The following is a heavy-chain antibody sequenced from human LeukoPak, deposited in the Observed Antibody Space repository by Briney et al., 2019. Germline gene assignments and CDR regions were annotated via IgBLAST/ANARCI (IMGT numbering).Heavy chain of an antibody. CDR1: GFTFSDYS. D-gene: IGHD5-24*01. Sequence: GGSLLLSCAASGFTFSDYSMNWVRQAPGKGVEWISYIGIDSGNTNYADSVKGRFTISGDKAKNSLYLQMNSLRVEDTAVYYCARDYKYAFDNWGQGTLVTVSS. CDR3: ARDYKYAFDN. J-gene: IGHJ4*02. V-gene: IGHV3-48*01. CDR2: IGIDSGNT.